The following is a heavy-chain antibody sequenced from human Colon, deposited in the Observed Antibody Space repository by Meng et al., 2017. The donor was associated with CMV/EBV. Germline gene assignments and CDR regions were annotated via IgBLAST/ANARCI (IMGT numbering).Heavy chain of an antibody. CDR2: ITGSGDGT. Sequence: AASGFTFGNYDMSWVRQDPGKGMEWVSTITGSGDGTYYADSGKGRFTISRDTSRNTMSLQMNSLRADDTAIYYCAKGRGLGASASNYWGQGALVTVSS. CDR3: AKGRGLGASASNY. CDR1: GFTFGNYD. V-gene: IGHV3-23*01. D-gene: IGHD1-26*01. J-gene: IGHJ4*02.